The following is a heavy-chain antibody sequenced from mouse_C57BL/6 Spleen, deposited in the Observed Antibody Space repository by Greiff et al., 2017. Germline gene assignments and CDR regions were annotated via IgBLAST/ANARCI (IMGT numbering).Heavy chain of an antibody. J-gene: IGHJ3*01. CDR3: ARGGNWVFAY. CDR1: GYAFSTYW. V-gene: IGHV1-80*01. D-gene: IGHD4-1*01. Sequence: VQLQQSGAELVKPGASVKISCKASGYAFSTYWMNWVKQRPGKGLEWIGQIYPGEGNINYNGKFKDKATLTADKSSTTAYMQLSSLTSEDSAVYFCARGGNWVFAYWGQGTLVTVSA. CDR2: IYPGEGNI.